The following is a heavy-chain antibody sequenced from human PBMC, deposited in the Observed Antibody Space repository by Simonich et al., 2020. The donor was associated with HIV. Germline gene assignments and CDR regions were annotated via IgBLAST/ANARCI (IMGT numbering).Heavy chain of an antibody. CDR1: GFTFSSYA. CDR3: AKMGTSSWYTFFDY. CDR2: SSGSGGST. V-gene: IGHV3-23*01. D-gene: IGHD6-13*01. Sequence: EVQLLESGGGLVQPGGSLRLSCAASGFTFSSYAMSWVRQAPGEGRGWVSASSGSGGSTYYADSVKGRFTISRDNSKNTLYLQMNSLRAEDTAVYYCAKMGTSSWYTFFDYWGQGTLVTVSS. J-gene: IGHJ4*02.